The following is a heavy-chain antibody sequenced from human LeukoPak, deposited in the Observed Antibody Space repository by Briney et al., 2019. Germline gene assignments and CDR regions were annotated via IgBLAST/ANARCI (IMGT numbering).Heavy chain of an antibody. CDR3: AREVLGYYDSSGYNDNWFDP. CDR2: INPNSGGT. J-gene: IGHJ5*02. Sequence: GASVKVSCKASGYTFTGYYMHWVRQAPGQGLEWMGWINPNSGGTNYAQKFQGRVTMTRDTSISTAYMELSRLRSDDTAVYYCAREVLGYYDSSGYNDNWFDPWGQGTLVTVSS. CDR1: GYTFTGYY. V-gene: IGHV1-2*02. D-gene: IGHD3-22*01.